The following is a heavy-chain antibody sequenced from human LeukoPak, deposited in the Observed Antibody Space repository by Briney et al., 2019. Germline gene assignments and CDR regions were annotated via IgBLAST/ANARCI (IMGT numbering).Heavy chain of an antibody. Sequence: PGGSLRLSCAASGFTFSDYYMSWIRQAPGKGLEWVSYVSSSGSTIYYADSVKGRFTISRDNAKNSLYLQMNSLRAEDTAVYYCARDGYYGDYAYFDYWGQGTLVTVSS. CDR1: GFTFSDYY. D-gene: IGHD4-17*01. CDR3: ARDGYYGDYAYFDY. J-gene: IGHJ4*02. CDR2: VSSSGSTI. V-gene: IGHV3-11*01.